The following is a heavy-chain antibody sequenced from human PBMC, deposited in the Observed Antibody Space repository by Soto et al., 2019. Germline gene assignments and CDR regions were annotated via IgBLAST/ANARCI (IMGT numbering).Heavy chain of an antibody. V-gene: IGHV3-73*01. CDR1: GFTFSGSA. Sequence: GGSLRLSCAASGFTFSGSAMHWVRQASGKGLEWVGRIRSKANSYATAYAASVKGRFTISRDDSKNTAYLQMNSLKTEDTAVYYCTRLYVGYSYGYWGQGTLVTVSS. D-gene: IGHD5-18*01. J-gene: IGHJ4*02. CDR2: IRSKANSYAT. CDR3: TRLYVGYSYGY.